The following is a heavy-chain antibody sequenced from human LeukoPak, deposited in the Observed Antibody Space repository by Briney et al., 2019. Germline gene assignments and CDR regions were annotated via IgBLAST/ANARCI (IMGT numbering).Heavy chain of an antibody. CDR3: ARNPTRYCTNGVCPYFDY. CDR2: IYYSGST. V-gene: IGHV4-31*03. D-gene: IGHD2-8*01. J-gene: IGHJ4*02. CDR1: GGSISSGGYY. Sequence: SQTLSLTCTVSGGSISSGGYYWSWIRQHPGKGLGWIGYIYYSGSTYYNPSLKSRVTISVDTSKNQFSLKLSSVTAADTAVYYCARNPTRYCTNGVCPYFDYWGQGTLVTVSS.